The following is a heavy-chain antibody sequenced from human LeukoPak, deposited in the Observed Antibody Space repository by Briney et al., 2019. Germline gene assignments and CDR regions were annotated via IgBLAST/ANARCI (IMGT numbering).Heavy chain of an antibody. CDR1: GGSFSGYY. D-gene: IGHD6-6*01. V-gene: IGHV4-34*01. J-gene: IGHJ6*02. CDR2: INHSGIT. Sequence: SETLSLTCAVYGGSFSGYYWSWIRQPPGKGLEWIGEINHSGITNYNPFLKSRVTISVDTSKNQSSLKLSSVTAADTAVYYCARVALMYIFEYSSSSTPRYGMDVWGQGTTVTVSS. CDR3: ARVALMYIFEYSSSSTPRYGMDV.